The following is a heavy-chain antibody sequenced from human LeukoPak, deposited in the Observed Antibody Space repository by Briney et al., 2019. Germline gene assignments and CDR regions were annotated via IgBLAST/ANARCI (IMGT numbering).Heavy chain of an antibody. D-gene: IGHD3-9*01. J-gene: IGHJ5*02. V-gene: IGHV4-39*07. CDR1: GGSISSSSYY. Sequence: PSETLSLTCTVSGGSISSSSYYWGWIRQPPGKGLEWIGSIYYSGSTYYNPSLKSRVTISVDTSKNQFSLKLSSVTAADTAVYYCARGRNYDILTGYYTWGQGTLVTVSS. CDR3: ARGRNYDILTGYYT. CDR2: IYYSGST.